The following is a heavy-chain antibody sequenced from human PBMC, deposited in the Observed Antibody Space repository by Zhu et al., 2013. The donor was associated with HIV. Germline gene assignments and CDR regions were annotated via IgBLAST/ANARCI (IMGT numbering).Heavy chain of an antibody. Sequence: QVQLQESGPGLLKPSETLSLTCTVSGGSIRSSSYNWGWIRQPPGKGLEFIGSIYYSGRTDYNPSLKSRVTISVDTSKNQFSLKLNSVTATDTAVYYCASHRPDYWGQGTLVIVSS. CDR1: GGSIRSSSYN. D-gene: IGHD6-6*01. CDR3: ASHRPDY. V-gene: IGHV4-39*01. CDR2: IYYSGRT. J-gene: IGHJ4*02.